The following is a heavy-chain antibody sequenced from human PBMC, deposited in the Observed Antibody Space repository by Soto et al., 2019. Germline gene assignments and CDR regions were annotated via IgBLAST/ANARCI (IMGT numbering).Heavy chain of an antibody. Sequence: EVQLVESGGGLVQPGGSLRLSCAASGFTFSSYSMNWVRQAPGKGLEWVSYISSSSSTIYYADSVKGRFTISRDNAKNSLYLQMNSLRAEDTAVYYCARELGYCSSTSCYHDAFYIWGQGTMVTVSS. CDR3: ARELGYCSSTSCYHDAFYI. J-gene: IGHJ3*02. V-gene: IGHV3-48*01. CDR2: ISSSSSTI. D-gene: IGHD2-2*01. CDR1: GFTFSSYS.